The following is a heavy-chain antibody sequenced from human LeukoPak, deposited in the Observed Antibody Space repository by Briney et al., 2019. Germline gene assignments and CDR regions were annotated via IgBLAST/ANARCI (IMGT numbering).Heavy chain of an antibody. CDR1: GGTFSSYA. CDR3: ARGGYYDSSGYYYRDY. CDR2: IIPILGIA. Sequence: ASVKVSCKASGGTFSSYAISWVRQAPGQGLEWMGGIIPILGIANYAQKFQGRVTITADKSTSTAYMELSSLRSEDTAVYYCARGGYYDSSGYYYRDYWGRGTLVTVSS. V-gene: IGHV1-69*10. D-gene: IGHD3-22*01. J-gene: IGHJ4*02.